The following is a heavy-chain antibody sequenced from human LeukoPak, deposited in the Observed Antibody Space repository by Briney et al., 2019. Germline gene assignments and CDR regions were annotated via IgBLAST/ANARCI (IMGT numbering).Heavy chain of an antibody. D-gene: IGHD3-10*01. CDR2: IYYSGST. J-gene: IGHJ3*02. CDR3: AKDPYGNAFDI. V-gene: IGHV4-39*07. CDR1: GGSISGSSYY. Sequence: MTSETLSLTCTVSGGSISGSSYYWGWIRRPPGKGLEWIGSIYYSGSTNYNPSLKSRVTISVDTSKNQFSLKLSSVTAADTAVYYCAKDPYGNAFDIWGQGTMVTVSS.